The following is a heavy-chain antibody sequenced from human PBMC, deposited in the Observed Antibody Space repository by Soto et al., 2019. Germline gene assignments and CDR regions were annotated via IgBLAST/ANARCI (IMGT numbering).Heavy chain of an antibody. J-gene: IGHJ6*02. CDR3: ARGASCTSTSCYDYFHYGMDV. V-gene: IGHV1-18*01. D-gene: IGHD2-2*01. Sequence: QVQLVQSGAEVKKPGASVKVSCKASGYTFTSHGITWVRQAPGQGLEWMGWISTYNGNTNYAQKLQGSVTLTTDTSTSTAYMELRSLRSDDAAVYYCARGASCTSTSCYDYFHYGMDVWGQGTTVTVSS. CDR1: GYTFTSHG. CDR2: ISTYNGNT.